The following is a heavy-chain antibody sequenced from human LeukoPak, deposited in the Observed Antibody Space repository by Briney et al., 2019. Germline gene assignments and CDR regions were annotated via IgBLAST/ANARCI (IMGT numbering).Heavy chain of an antibody. CDR3: ARGRANNGSSYEFDN. D-gene: IGHD5-18*01. J-gene: IGHJ4*02. V-gene: IGHV4-61*02. CDR2: VYISGST. CDR1: GGSISSGSYY. Sequence: SQTLSLTCAVSGGSISSGSYYWNWIRQPAGRGLEWIGRVYISGSTNYNPSLKSRVTISADTSKNQFSLKLNSVTAADTAVYYCARGRANNGSSYEFDNWGQGTLVTVSS.